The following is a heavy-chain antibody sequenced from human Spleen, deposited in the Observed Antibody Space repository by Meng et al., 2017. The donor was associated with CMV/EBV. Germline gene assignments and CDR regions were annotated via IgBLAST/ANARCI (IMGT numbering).Heavy chain of an antibody. CDR2: INHRGST. CDR3: ARGLSSWYNWFDP. Sequence: VQRQEWGAGLLKPSETLSLTCAVYGGSFSGYYWSGIRQPPGKGLEWIGEINHRGSTNYNPSLKSRVTISVDTSKNQFSLKLSSVTAADTAVYYCARGLSSWYNWFDPWGQGTLVTVSS. D-gene: IGHD6-13*01. J-gene: IGHJ5*02. V-gene: IGHV4-34*01. CDR1: GGSFSGYY.